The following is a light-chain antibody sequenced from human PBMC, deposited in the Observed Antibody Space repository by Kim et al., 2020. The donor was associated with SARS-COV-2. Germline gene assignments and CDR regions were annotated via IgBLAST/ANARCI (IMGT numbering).Light chain of an antibody. CDR3: SSYDGSLNGWV. Sequence: QAGLTQPPSVSKDLRQTATLTCTGNNNDVGNQGAAWLQQHRGHPPKLLSYRNNNRLSGISERFSASRSGNTASLTIAGLQPEDEADYYCSSYDGSLNGWVFGGGTQLTVL. V-gene: IGLV10-54*04. CDR2: RNN. J-gene: IGLJ3*02. CDR1: NNDVGNQG.